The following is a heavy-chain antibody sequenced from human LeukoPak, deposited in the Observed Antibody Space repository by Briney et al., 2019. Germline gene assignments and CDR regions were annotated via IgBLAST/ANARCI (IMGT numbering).Heavy chain of an antibody. V-gene: IGHV1-18*01. CDR2: VSAYNGNT. Sequence: ASVKVSCKASGYTFTSYGISWVRQAPGQGLECMVWVSAYNGNTNYAQKLQGRVTMTTVTSTSTAYMELRSLRSDDTAVYYCARLPYDILTGYYPPDYWGQGTLVTVSS. D-gene: IGHD3-9*01. J-gene: IGHJ4*02. CDR3: ARLPYDILTGYYPPDY. CDR1: GYTFTSYG.